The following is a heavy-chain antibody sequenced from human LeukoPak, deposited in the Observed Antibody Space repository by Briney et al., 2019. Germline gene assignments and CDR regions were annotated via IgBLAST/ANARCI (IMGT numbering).Heavy chain of an antibody. CDR3: ARGPIGGPAGYYDILTGRYYFDY. J-gene: IGHJ4*02. Sequence: GGSLRLSCAASGFTFSSYWMSWVRQAPGKGLEWVANIKQDGSGKYYVDSVKGRFTISRDNAKNSLYLQMNSLRAEDTAVYYCARGPIGGPAGYYDILTGRYYFDYWGQGTLVTVSS. D-gene: IGHD3-9*01. V-gene: IGHV3-7*01. CDR1: GFTFSSYW. CDR2: IKQDGSGK.